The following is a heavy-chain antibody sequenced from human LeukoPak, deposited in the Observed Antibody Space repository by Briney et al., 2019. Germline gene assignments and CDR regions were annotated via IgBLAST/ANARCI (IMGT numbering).Heavy chain of an antibody. Sequence: GGSLRLSCAASGFTFSSYWMSWVRQAPGKGLERVANIKQDGSEKYYVDSVKGRFTISRDNAKNSLYLQMNSLRAEDTAVYYCAREFGYSSSWYYFDYWGQGTLVTVSS. J-gene: IGHJ4*02. CDR2: IKQDGSEK. CDR1: GFTFSSYW. D-gene: IGHD6-13*01. V-gene: IGHV3-7*01. CDR3: AREFGYSSSWYYFDY.